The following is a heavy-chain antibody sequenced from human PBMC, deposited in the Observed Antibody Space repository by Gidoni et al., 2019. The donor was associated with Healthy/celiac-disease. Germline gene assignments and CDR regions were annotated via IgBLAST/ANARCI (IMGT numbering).Heavy chain of an antibody. D-gene: IGHD7-27*01. V-gene: IGHV4-39*01. Sequence: QLQLQESGPGLVKPSETLSLTCTVSGGSISSSSYYWGWIRQPPGKGLEWIGSIYYSGSTYYNPSLKSRVTISVDTSKNQFSLKLSSVTAADTAVYYCARHRGDAGGFDPWGQGTLVTVSS. CDR2: IYYSGST. CDR1: GGSISSSSYY. CDR3: ARHRGDAGGFDP. J-gene: IGHJ5*02.